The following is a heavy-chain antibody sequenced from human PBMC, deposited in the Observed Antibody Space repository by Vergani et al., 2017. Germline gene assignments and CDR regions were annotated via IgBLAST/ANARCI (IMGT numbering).Heavy chain of an antibody. Sequence: QVQLQESGPGLLKPSETLSLTCAVSGYSISSGYYWGWIRQPPGKGLEWIGCIYHSGSTYYNPSHKSRVTISVHTSQNQFSLKLSSVTAADPAVCYCARHRGGWQLDYWGQGTLVTVSS. D-gene: IGHD6-19*01. J-gene: IGHJ4*02. CDR3: ARHRGGWQLDY. CDR1: GYSISSGYY. V-gene: IGHV4-38-2*01. CDR2: IYHSGST.